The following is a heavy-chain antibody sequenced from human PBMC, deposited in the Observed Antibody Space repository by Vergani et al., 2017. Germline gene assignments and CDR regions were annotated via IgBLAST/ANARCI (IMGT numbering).Heavy chain of an antibody. CDR3: ARNIVVVPAAIFRYYGMDV. J-gene: IGHJ6*02. Sequence: QVQLQESGPGLVKPSETLSLTCTVSGGSISSYYWRWIRQPAGKGLEWIGRIYTSGSTNYNPSLKSRVTMSVDTSKNQFSLKLSSVTAADTAVYYCARNIVVVPAAIFRYYGMDVWGQGTTVTVSS. V-gene: IGHV4-4*07. CDR2: IYTSGST. D-gene: IGHD2-2*01. CDR1: GGSISSYY.